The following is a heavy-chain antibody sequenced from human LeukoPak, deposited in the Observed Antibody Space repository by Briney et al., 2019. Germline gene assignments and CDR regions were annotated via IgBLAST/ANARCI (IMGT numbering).Heavy chain of an antibody. CDR3: TRAQGYGLHY. D-gene: IGHD4-17*01. CDR1: GGSISSYY. Sequence: LSLTCTVSGGSISSYYWSWIRQAPGKGLEWVSYISSGSTYTNHADSVKGRFTISRDNAKNSLYLQMKSLRAEDTAVYYCTRAQGYGLHYWGQGTLVTVSS. V-gene: IGHV3-11*05. J-gene: IGHJ4*02. CDR2: ISSGSTYT.